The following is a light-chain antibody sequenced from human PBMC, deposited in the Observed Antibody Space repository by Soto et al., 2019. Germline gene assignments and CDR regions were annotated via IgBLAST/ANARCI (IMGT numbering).Light chain of an antibody. V-gene: IGKV1-39*01. CDR3: QQSYSAPYT. CDR1: QRVTSF. J-gene: IGKJ2*01. CDR2: AAS. Sequence: DIQMTQSPSTLPASVGDRVIITCRASQRVTSFLNWYRQRPGKAPELLIYAASTLQSGVPSRFSGSGSGTDFTLTISSLHPGDIGTYFCQQSYSAPYTFGQGTKLAIK.